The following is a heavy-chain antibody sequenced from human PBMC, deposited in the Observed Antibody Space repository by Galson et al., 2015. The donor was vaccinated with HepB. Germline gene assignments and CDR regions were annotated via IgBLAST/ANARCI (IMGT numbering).Heavy chain of an antibody. CDR2: ISYDGSNK. Sequence: SLRLSCAASGFTFSSYAMHWVRQAPGKGLEWVAVISYDGSNKYYADSVKGRFTISRDNSKNTLYLQMNSLRAEDTAVYYYARDYASSWYFNHYYGMDVWGQGTTVTVSS. CDR1: GFTFSSYA. CDR3: ARDYASSWYFNHYYGMDV. D-gene: IGHD6-13*01. V-gene: IGHV3-30*04. J-gene: IGHJ6*02.